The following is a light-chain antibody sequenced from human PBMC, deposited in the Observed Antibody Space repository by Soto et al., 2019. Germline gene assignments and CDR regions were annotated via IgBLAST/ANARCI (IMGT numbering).Light chain of an antibody. Sequence: QAVVTQPPSASGTPGQRVTISCSGSSSNIGSNTVNWYQQLPGTAPKLLIYSNNQRPSGVPDRFSGSKSGTSASLAISGLHSEDEADYYCAAWDDSLNGVVFGGGTKRTVL. CDR3: AAWDDSLNGVV. V-gene: IGLV1-44*01. CDR2: SNN. CDR1: SSNIGSNT. J-gene: IGLJ2*01.